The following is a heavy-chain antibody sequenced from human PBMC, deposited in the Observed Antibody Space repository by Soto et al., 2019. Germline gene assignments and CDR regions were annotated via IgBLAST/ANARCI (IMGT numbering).Heavy chain of an antibody. CDR3: AKDSPSYTTSPFYFDS. V-gene: IGHV3-23*01. Sequence: PGGSLRVSCAAFGFDFNKYAMTWVRQAPGKGLQWVSSITSNGDSTYYADSVKGRFTTSRDNSKNMLYLQMNSLRADDTAVFYCAKDSPSYTTSPFYFDSWGQGTLVTVSS. CDR1: GFDFNKYA. CDR2: ITSNGDST. J-gene: IGHJ4*01. D-gene: IGHD2-2*02.